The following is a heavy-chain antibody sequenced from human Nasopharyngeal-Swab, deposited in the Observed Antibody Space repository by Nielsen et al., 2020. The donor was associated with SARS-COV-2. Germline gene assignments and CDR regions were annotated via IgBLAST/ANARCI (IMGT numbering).Heavy chain of an antibody. CDR2: ISYGGSNK. J-gene: IGHJ6*03. CDR3: AKSRYCSSTSCYSYFYYYYMDV. Sequence: WIRQPPGKGLEWVAVISYGGSNKYYADSLKGRCTISRDNSKNTLYLQMNSLRAEDTAVYYCAKSRYCSSTSCYSYFYYYYMDVWGKGTTVTVSS. D-gene: IGHD2-2*01. V-gene: IGHV3-30*18.